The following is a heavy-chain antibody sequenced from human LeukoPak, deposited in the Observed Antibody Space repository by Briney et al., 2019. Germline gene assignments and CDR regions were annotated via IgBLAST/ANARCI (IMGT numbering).Heavy chain of an antibody. V-gene: IGHV4-59*01. CDR1: GGSISSYY. J-gene: IGHJ5*02. CDR2: IYYSGST. D-gene: IGHD5-12*01. CDR3: ASGGYGWHWFDP. Sequence: PSETLSLTCTVSGGSISSYYWSWIRQPPGKGLEWIGYIYYSGSTNCNPSLKSRVTISVDTSKNQFSLKLSSVTAADTAVYYCASGGYGWHWFDPWGQGTLVTVSS.